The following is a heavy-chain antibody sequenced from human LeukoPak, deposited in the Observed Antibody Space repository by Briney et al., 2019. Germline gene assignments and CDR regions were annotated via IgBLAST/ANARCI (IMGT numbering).Heavy chain of an antibody. V-gene: IGHV3-30*02. CDR3: ANLEWPPYYYYGMDV. D-gene: IGHD3-3*01. Sequence: GGSLRLSCAASGFTFSSYVMHWVRQAPGKGLEWVAFIRYDGSNKYYADSVKGRFTISRDNSKNTLYLQMNSLRAEDTAVYYCANLEWPPYYYYGMDVWGQRTTVTVSS. CDR2: IRYDGSNK. CDR1: GFTFSSYV. J-gene: IGHJ6*02.